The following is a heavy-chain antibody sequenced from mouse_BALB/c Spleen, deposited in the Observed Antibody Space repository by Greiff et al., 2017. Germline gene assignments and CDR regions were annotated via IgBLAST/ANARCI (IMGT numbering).Heavy chain of an antibody. CDR1: GYTFTSYY. Sequence: QVQLQQSGAELVKPGASVKLSCKASGYTFTSYYMYWVKQRPGQGLEWIGEINPSNGGTNFNEKFKSKATLTVDKSSSTAYMQLSSLTSEDSAVYYCTRRLGPYFDYWGQGTTLTVSS. D-gene: IGHD4-1*01. V-gene: IGHV1S81*02. CDR3: TRRLGPYFDY. CDR2: INPSNGGT. J-gene: IGHJ2*01.